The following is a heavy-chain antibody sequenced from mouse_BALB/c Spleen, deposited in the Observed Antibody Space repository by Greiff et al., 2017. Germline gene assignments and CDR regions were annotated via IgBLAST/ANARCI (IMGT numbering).Heavy chain of an antibody. CDR1: GYTFTSYW. CDR3: ARELLDYYAMDY. CDR2: IDPSDSET. J-gene: IGHJ4*01. D-gene: IGHD1-1*01. Sequence: QVQLQQPGAELVKPGAPVKLSCKASGYTFTSYWMNWVKQRPGRGLEWIGRIDPSDSETHYNQKFKDKATLTVDKSSSTAYIQLSSLTSEDSAVYYCARELLDYYAMDYWGQGTSVTVSS. V-gene: IGHV1-69*02.